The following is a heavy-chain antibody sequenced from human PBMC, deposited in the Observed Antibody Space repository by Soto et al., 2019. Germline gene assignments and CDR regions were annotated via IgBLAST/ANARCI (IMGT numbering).Heavy chain of an antibody. J-gene: IGHJ4*02. D-gene: IGHD6-19*01. CDR1: GFSLSSRAVG. CDR3: AHGSGWLFDY. Sequence: QITLKESGPPLVKPTQTLTLTCTFSGFSLSSRAVGVGWIRQPPGKTLEWLAFTYWDDDDHYSPSLMSRLTITKDTSKNQVVLTMTNMDPVDTATYYCAHGSGWLFDYWGQGTLVTVSS. CDR2: TYWDDDD. V-gene: IGHV2-5*02.